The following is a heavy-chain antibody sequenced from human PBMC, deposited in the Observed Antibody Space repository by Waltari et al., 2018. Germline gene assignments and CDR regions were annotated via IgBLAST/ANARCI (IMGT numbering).Heavy chain of an antibody. CDR1: GGSFSGYY. V-gene: IGHV4-34*01. CDR3: VRADRYSSTFDY. CDR2: INHSGTT. D-gene: IGHD6-13*01. Sequence: QVQLQQWGAGLLMTSETLSLTCAVYGGSFSGYYWTWFRQPPGKGLEWIGEINHSGTTNYNSSLESRVTISVDASKNQFSLKVNSVTAADTAVYYCVRADRYSSTFDYWGQGTLVTVSS. J-gene: IGHJ4*02.